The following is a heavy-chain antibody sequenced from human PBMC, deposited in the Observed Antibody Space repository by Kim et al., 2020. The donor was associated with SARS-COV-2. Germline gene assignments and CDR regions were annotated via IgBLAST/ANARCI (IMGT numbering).Heavy chain of an antibody. V-gene: IGHV4-39*01. CDR3: ANIRLGELSDDY. CDR2: IYYSGST. J-gene: IGHJ4*02. CDR1: GGSISSSSYY. D-gene: IGHD3-16*02. Sequence: SETLSLTCTVSGGSISSSSYYWGWIRQPPGKGLEWIGSIYYSGSTYYNPSLKSRVTISVDTSKNQFSLKLSSVTAADTAVYYCANIRLGELSDDYSGQGT.